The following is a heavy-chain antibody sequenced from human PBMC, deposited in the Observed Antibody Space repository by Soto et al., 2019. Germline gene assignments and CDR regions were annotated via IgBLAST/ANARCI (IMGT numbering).Heavy chain of an antibody. D-gene: IGHD3-10*01. J-gene: IGHJ4*02. Sequence: EVQLVESGGGLVKPGGSLRLSCAASGFTFSSYSMNWVRQAPGKGLEWVSSISSSSSYIYYADSVKGRFTISRDNAKNSLYLQMNSLRAEDTAAYYCARVQLRGFGELGLWGQGTLVTVSS. V-gene: IGHV3-21*01. CDR1: GFTFSSYS. CDR2: ISSSSSYI. CDR3: ARVQLRGFGELGL.